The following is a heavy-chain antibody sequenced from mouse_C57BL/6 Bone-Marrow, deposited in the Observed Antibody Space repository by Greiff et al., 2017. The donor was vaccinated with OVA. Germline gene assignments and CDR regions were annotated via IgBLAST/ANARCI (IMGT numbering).Heavy chain of an antibody. Sequence: QVQLQQSGPGLVQPSPPLSITCTVSGFSFTSYGVHWVRQSPGKGLEWLGVICRGGSTDYNAAFMSRLSSTKDNSKSQVFFKMNSLQADDTAIYYSVVEDYYYAMDYWGQGTSVTVSS. CDR1: GFSFTSYG. CDR2: ICRGGST. CDR3: VVEDYYYAMDY. J-gene: IGHJ4*01. D-gene: IGHD1-1*01. V-gene: IGHV2-5*01.